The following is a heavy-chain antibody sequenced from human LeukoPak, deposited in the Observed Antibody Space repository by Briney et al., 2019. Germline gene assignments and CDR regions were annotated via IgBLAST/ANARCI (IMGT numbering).Heavy chain of an antibody. CDR1: GGSISSYY. D-gene: IGHD4-17*01. Sequence: SETLSLTCAVSGGSISSYYWSWIRQPPGKGLEWIGYIYYSGSTNYNPSLKSRVTISVDTSKNQFSLKLSSVIAADTAVYYCARGTMTTVTYYFDYWGQGTLVTVSS. CDR3: ARGTMTTVTYYFDY. CDR2: IYYSGST. J-gene: IGHJ4*02. V-gene: IGHV4-59*01.